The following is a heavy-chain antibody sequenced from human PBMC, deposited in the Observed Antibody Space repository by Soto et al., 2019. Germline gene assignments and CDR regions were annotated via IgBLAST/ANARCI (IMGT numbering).Heavy chain of an antibody. CDR1: GYTFTSYG. J-gene: IGHJ5*02. CDR2: ISAYNGNT. CDR3: ARGFPNYDFWSGYPYWLDP. Sequence: ASVKVSCKASGYTFTSYGISWVRQAPGQGLEWMGWISAYNGNTNYAQKLQGRVTMTTDTSTSTAYMELRSLRSDDTAVYYCARGFPNYDFWSGYPYWLDPWGQGTLVTVYS. V-gene: IGHV1-18*01. D-gene: IGHD3-3*01.